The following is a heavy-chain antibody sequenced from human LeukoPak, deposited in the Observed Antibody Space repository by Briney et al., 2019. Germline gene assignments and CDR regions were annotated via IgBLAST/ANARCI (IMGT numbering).Heavy chain of an antibody. J-gene: IGHJ5*02. D-gene: IGHD4/OR15-4a*01. Sequence: TGGSLRLSCAASGFTFSSYAMSWVRQTPGKGLEWVSVISGSGGNTNTADSVKGRFTISRDNSKYMLFLQMNSLRAEDTAVYYCAKGGATAFDPWGQGTLVTVSS. CDR3: AKGGATAFDP. CDR2: ISGSGGNT. V-gene: IGHV3-23*01. CDR1: GFTFSSYA.